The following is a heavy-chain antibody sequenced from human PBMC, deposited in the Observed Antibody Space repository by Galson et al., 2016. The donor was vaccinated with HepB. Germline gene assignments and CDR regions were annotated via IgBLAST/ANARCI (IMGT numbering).Heavy chain of an antibody. CDR1: GVTVSSEY. Sequence: CAKSGVTVSSEYMTWVRQAPGKGLEWISLIYRGGNTYYADSVRGRFTASRDDSKNTLYLQMNYLRADDTAVYFCATVGGNTYGLRTDGFDIWGQGTMVTVSS. CDR3: ATVGGNTYGLRTDGFDI. CDR2: IYRGGNT. J-gene: IGHJ3*02. D-gene: IGHD5-18*01. V-gene: IGHV3-53*01.